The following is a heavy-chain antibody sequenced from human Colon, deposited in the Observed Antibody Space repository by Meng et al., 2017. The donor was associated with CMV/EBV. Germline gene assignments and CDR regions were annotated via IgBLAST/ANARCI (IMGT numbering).Heavy chain of an antibody. CDR2: IRHDAGNEQ. Sequence: GESLKISCVGSGFTFNNYWMTWVRQAPGKGLEWVANIRHDAGNEQYYLESVRGRFTISRDNAKDTLHLQMDSLRGEDSAVYYCARDHHLMYYYDTSGYYPWGRGTLVTVSS. D-gene: IGHD3-22*01. CDR3: ARDHHLMYYYDTSGYYP. J-gene: IGHJ5*02. CDR1: GFTFNNYW. V-gene: IGHV3-7*01.